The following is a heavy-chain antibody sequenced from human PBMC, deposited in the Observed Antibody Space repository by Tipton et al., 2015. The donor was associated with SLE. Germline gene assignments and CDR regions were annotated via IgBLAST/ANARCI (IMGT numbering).Heavy chain of an antibody. J-gene: IGHJ4*02. CDR1: GYTFTNYE. V-gene: IGHV1-8*01. D-gene: IGHD3-3*01. CDR2: MNPNSGNT. CDR3: ARTSSLEWLFDY. Sequence: QSGAEVKKPGTSMKVSCKTSGYTFTNYEINWVRQATGQGLEWMGWMNPNSGNTYYAQKFQGRVTMTRNTSISTAYMELSSLRSEDTAVYYCARTSSLEWLFDYWGQGTLVTVSS.